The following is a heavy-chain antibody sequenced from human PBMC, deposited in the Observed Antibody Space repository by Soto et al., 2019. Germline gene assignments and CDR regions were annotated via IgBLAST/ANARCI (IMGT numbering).Heavy chain of an antibody. CDR3: ARYMGIRLTGPYYFDY. J-gene: IGHJ4*02. V-gene: IGHV4-39*01. CDR2: IYYSGST. CDR1: GGSISSSSYY. Sequence: SETLSLTCTVSGGSISSSSYYWGWIRQPPGKGLERIGSIYYSGSTYYNPSLKSRVTISVDTSKNQFSLKLSSVTAADTAVYYCARYMGIRLTGPYYFDYWGQGTLVTVSS. D-gene: IGHD3-9*01.